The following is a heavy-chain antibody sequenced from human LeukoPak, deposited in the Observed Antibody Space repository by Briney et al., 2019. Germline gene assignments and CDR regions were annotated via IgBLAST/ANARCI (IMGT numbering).Heavy chain of an antibody. CDR3: ARDYYGSGSDY. V-gene: IGHV3-53*01. Sequence: GGSLRLSCAASGFTVSSNYMSWVRQAPGKGLEWVSVIYSGGSTYYADSVKGRFTISRDNSKNTLYLQMNSLRAEDTAVYYYARDYYGSGSDYWGQGTLVTVSS. J-gene: IGHJ4*02. D-gene: IGHD3-10*01. CDR1: GFTVSSNY. CDR2: IYSGGST.